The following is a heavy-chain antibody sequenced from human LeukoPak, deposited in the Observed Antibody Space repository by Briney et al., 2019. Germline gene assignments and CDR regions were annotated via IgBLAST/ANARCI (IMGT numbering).Heavy chain of an antibody. Sequence: PGGSLRLSCAASGFTFSSYSMSWVRQAPGKGLEWVSSISSSSSYIYYADSVKGRFTISRDNAKNSLYLQMNSLRAEDTAVYYCARGVGGSGSYYSYYYYGMDVWGQGTTVTVSS. D-gene: IGHD3-10*01. CDR2: ISSSSSYI. CDR3: ARGVGGSGSYYSYYYYGMDV. CDR1: GFTFSSYS. V-gene: IGHV3-21*01. J-gene: IGHJ6*02.